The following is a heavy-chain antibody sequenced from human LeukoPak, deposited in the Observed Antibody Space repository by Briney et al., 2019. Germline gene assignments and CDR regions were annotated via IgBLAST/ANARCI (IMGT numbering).Heavy chain of an antibody. D-gene: IGHD1-1*01. CDR1: GFTFSSYS. CDR2: ISSSSSYI. V-gene: IGHV3-21*01. CDR3: AKDQHDGDDAEYLQH. J-gene: IGHJ1*01. Sequence: GGSLRLSCAASGFTFSSYSMNWVRQAPGKGLEWVSSISSSSSYIYYADSVKGRFTISRDNSKNTLYLQMNSLRAEDTAVYYCAKDQHDGDDAEYLQHWGQGTLVTVSS.